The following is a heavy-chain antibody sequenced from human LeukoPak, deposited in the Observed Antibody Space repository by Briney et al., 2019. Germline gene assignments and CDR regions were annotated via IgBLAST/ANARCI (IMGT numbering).Heavy chain of an antibody. Sequence: QPGGSLRLSCAASGFTFSSYEMNWVRQAPGKGLEWVSYISSSGSTIYYADSVKGRFTISRDNAKNSLYLQMNSLRAADTAVYYCASLGVTMVRGDRWYFDYWGQGTLVTVS. CDR2: ISSSGSTI. D-gene: IGHD3-10*01. CDR3: ASLGVTMVRGDRWYFDY. V-gene: IGHV3-48*03. J-gene: IGHJ4*02. CDR1: GFTFSSYE.